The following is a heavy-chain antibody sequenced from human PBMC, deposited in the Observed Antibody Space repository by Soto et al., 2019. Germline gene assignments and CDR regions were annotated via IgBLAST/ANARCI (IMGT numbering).Heavy chain of an antibody. J-gene: IGHJ6*03. CDR3: AKSHPNFYFYYMDV. CDR1: GGSISGND. CDR2: IYYSGST. V-gene: IGHV4-59*01. Sequence: SETLCLTCTVAGGSISGNDWSWIRQPPGKGLEWIGYIYYSGSTNYNPSLKSRVTISVDTSKNQVSLKLSSVTAADTAVYYCAKSHPNFYFYYMDVWGKGTTVTVSS.